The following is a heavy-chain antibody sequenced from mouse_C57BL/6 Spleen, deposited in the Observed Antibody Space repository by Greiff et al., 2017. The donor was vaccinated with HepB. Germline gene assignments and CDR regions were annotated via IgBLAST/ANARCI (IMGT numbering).Heavy chain of an antibody. CDR3: AIYYGSSFDY. J-gene: IGHJ2*01. Sequence: QVQLQQSGPELVKPGASVKISCKASGYAFSSSWMNWVKQRPGKGLEWIGRIYPGDGDTNYNGKFKGKATLTADKSSSTAYMQLSSLTSEDSAVYFCAIYYGSSFDYWGQGTTLTVSS. CDR2: IYPGDGDT. CDR1: GYAFSSSW. D-gene: IGHD1-1*01. V-gene: IGHV1-82*01.